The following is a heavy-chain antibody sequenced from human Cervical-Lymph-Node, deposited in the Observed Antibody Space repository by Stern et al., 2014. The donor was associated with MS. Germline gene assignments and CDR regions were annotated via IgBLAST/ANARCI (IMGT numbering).Heavy chain of an antibody. J-gene: IGHJ2*01. D-gene: IGHD3-22*01. CDR3: ARRGITMIVVENWYFDL. V-gene: IGHV1-69*06. Sequence: QVQLVESGAEVKKPGSSVKVSCKASGGTFSSYAISWVRQAPGQGLEWMGGIIPIFGTANYAQKFQGRVTITADKSTSTAYMELSSLRSEDTAVYYCARRGITMIVVENWYFDLWGRGTLVTVSS. CDR1: GGTFSSYA. CDR2: IIPIFGTA.